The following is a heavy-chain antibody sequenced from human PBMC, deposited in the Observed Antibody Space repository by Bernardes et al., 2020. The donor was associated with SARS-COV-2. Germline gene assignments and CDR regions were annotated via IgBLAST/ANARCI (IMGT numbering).Heavy chain of an antibody. CDR1: GYSFTRHW. Sequence: GACLKNSSHDSGYSFTRHWIAWVRPMPGKGLEWMGMIYPDDSETRFSPSFQGRVTISADKSINTAYLQWTSLKASDTAMYYCATHSDSSERGAFDLWGQGTLVTVSS. J-gene: IGHJ3*01. CDR2: IYPDDSET. D-gene: IGHD6-6*01. V-gene: IGHV5-51*01. CDR3: ATHSDSSERGAFDL.